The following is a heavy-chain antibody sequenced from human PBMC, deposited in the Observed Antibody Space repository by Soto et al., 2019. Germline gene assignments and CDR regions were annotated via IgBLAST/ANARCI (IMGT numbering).Heavy chain of an antibody. CDR2: ISYDGSNK. CDR3: ARDLNSSVFDY. J-gene: IGHJ4*02. CDR1: GFTFSSYA. V-gene: IGHV3-30-3*01. D-gene: IGHD6-6*01. Sequence: GGSLRLSCAASGFTFSSYAMHWVRQAPGKGLEWVAVISYDGSNKYYADSVKGRFTISRDNSKNTLYLQMNSLRAEGTAVYYCARDLNSSVFDYWGQGTLVTVSS.